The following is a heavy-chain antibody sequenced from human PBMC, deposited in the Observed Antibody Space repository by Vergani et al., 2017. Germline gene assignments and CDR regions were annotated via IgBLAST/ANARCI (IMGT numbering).Heavy chain of an antibody. CDR2: MYHSGST. CDR1: GGSMSGYY. Sequence: QVRLQESGPGLVKPSETLSLTCSVSGGSMSGYYWSWIRQPPGKELEWIGYMYHSGSTKYNPYHETRVTISGDTYKNQFSLKLNSVTAADTAGYYCGRVADFYGLGSRLLDLWGQGILVTVSS. J-gene: IGHJ5*02. CDR3: GRVADFYGLGSRLLDL. D-gene: IGHD3-10*01. V-gene: IGHV4-59*01.